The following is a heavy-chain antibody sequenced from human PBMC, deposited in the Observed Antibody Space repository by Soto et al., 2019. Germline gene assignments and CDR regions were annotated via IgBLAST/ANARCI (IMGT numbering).Heavy chain of an antibody. CDR2: INDSGST. D-gene: IGHD3-16*01. V-gene: IGHV4-34*01. CDR1: GGSFSGYY. Sequence: QVQLQQWGAGLLKPSETLSLTCAVYGGSFSGYYWSWIRQPPGKGLEWIGEINDSGSTNYNPSLKIRVTISVATYKNHFSLKLSSVTAADTAVYYCARAWGRTNWFDPCGQGTLVTVSS. J-gene: IGHJ5*02. CDR3: ARAWGRTNWFDP.